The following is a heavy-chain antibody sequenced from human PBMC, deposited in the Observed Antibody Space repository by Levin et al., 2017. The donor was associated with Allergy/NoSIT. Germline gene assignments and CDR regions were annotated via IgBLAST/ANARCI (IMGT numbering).Heavy chain of an antibody. J-gene: IGHJ6*02. CDR2: ISSSSSYI. V-gene: IGHV3-21*01. D-gene: IGHD6-19*01. CDR3: ARDLGVAGIAVAEPPPRYYYGMDV. Sequence: GGSLRLSCAASGFTFSSYSMNWVRQAPGKGLEWVSSISSSSSYIYYADSVKGRFTISRDNAKNSLYLQMNSLRAEDTAVYYCARDLGVAGIAVAEPPPRYYYGMDVWGQGTTVTVSS. CDR1: GFTFSSYS.